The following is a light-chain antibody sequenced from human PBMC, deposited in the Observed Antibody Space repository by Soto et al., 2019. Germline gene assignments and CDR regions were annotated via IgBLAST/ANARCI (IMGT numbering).Light chain of an antibody. CDR3: QQYGSTPLT. J-gene: IGKJ4*01. CDR1: QSVKNNY. Sequence: EIVLTQSPDTLSLSPGERATLSCRASQSVKNNYLAWYQQKPGQAPRFLIYDASSRASGIPDRFSGSGSGTDFTLTISRLEPEDFAVYYCQQYGSTPLTFGGGTTVDIK. CDR2: DAS. V-gene: IGKV3-20*01.